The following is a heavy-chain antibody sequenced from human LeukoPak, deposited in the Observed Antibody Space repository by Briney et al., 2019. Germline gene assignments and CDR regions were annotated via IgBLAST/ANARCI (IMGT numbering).Heavy chain of an antibody. CDR3: ARDFWDVVVVGVTAFDY. Sequence: PGGSLRLSCAASGFTFSGYNMNWVRQAPGEGLEWVSYISTSSSIIYYADSVKGRFTISRDNAKNSLYLQMNSLRAEDTAVYYCARDFWDVVVVGVTAFDYWGQGTLVTVSS. J-gene: IGHJ4*02. D-gene: IGHD2-15*01. CDR1: GFTFSGYN. V-gene: IGHV3-48*04. CDR2: ISTSSSII.